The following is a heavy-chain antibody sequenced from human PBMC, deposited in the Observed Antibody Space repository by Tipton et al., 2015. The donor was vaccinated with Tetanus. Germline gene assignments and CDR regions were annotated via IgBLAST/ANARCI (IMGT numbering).Heavy chain of an antibody. CDR1: GYTFTRNA. CDR3: ARSKGGTREYYAIKH. D-gene: IGHD2/OR15-2a*01. J-gene: IGHJ4*02. CDR2: IYTDHGNT. V-gene: IGHV1-3*04. Sequence: QSGAEVKKPGASMKVSCKASGYTFTRNAMHWVRQAPGRRLEWMGWIYTDHGNTVYSQSFQGRVTITRDTSATTAYMELSSLRSEDTAVYYCARSKGGTREYYAIKHWGQGTLVTVSS.